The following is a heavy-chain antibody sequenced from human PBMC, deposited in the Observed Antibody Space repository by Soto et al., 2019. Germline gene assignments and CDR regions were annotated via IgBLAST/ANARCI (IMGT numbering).Heavy chain of an antibody. J-gene: IGHJ6*02. V-gene: IGHV1-2*02. CDR1: GYTFTGDY. CDR3: ARDSYSSSLNPYYYYGLGV. CDR2: INPNSGGT. D-gene: IGHD6-13*01. Sequence: ASVKVSCKASGYTFTGDYMHWVRQAPGQGLEWMGWINPNSGGTNYAQKFQGRVTMTRDTSISTAYMELSRLRSDDTAVYYCARDSYSSSLNPYYYYGLGVWRPGTTVTVSS.